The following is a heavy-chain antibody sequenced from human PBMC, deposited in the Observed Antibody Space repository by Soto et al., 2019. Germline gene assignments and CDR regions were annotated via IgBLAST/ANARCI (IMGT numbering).Heavy chain of an antibody. CDR2: ISESGTSV. J-gene: IGHJ4*02. CDR3: ARGGKDFAY. Sequence: PGGSLRLSCAASGFTFSDYYLSWIRQAPGKGLEWLSRISESGTSVDYADSVQGRFSISRNNAKSSLYLQMNSLRAEDAAVYYCARGGKDFAYWGQGTLVTVSS. CDR1: GFTFSDYY. V-gene: IGHV3-11*01. D-gene: IGHD3-16*01.